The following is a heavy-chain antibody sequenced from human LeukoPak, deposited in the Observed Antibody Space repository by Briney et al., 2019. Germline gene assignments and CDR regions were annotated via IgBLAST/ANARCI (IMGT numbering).Heavy chain of an antibody. V-gene: IGHV1-2*06. J-gene: IGHJ4*02. D-gene: IGHD1/OR15-1a*01. CDR2: INPNSGGT. CDR3: ATTNKKNKNFDY. CDR1: GYTFTGYY. Sequence: ASVKVSCMASGYTFTGYYMHWVRQAPGQGLEWMGRINPNSGGTNYAQKFQGRVTMTRDTSISTAYMELSRLRSDDTAVYYCATTNKKNKNFDYWGQGTLVTVSS.